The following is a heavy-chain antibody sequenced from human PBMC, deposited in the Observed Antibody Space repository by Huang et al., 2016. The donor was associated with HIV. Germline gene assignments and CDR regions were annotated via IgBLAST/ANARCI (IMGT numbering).Heavy chain of an antibody. CDR1: GVKFSNSW. V-gene: IGHV3-74*01. Sequence: EEHLVESGGGLVQPGGSLRLSCEASGVKFSNSWMQWVRQAPGKGLMWVSRIKSDGRTTDYADSVKGRFTISRDNAKNTLYLQMSSLTAEDTAIYYCARAGGFEIWGQGTVVTVSS. J-gene: IGHJ3*02. CDR3: ARAGGFEI. CDR2: IKSDGRTT. D-gene: IGHD2-15*01.